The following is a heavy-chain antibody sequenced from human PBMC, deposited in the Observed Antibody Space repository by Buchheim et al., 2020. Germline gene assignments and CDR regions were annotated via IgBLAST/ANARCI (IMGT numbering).Heavy chain of an antibody. D-gene: IGHD1-26*01. V-gene: IGHV3-33*03. CDR1: GFILSSFG. CDR2: MWDDGNEN. J-gene: IGHJ4*02. CDR3: AGGYSGSYWSFED. Sequence: VQLVESGGGAVQPGKSLRLSCAASGFILSSFGIHWVRQAPGKGLEWVALMWDDGNENHYADSVKGLFTLPRDNAKNTLYLQMNSLGVEDTAVYFCAGGYSGSYWSFEDWGQGTL.